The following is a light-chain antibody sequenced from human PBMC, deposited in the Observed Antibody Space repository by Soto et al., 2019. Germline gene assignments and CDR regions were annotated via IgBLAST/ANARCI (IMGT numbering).Light chain of an antibody. CDR3: QHYNSYSEA. CDR1: QTISSW. J-gene: IGKJ1*01. V-gene: IGKV1-5*03. CDR2: KAS. Sequence: DIQMTQSPSTLSGSVGDRVTITCRASQTISSWLAWYQQKPGKAPKLLIYKASTLKSGVPSRFSGSGSRTEFTLTISSLQPDDFATDYCQHYNSYSEAFGQGTKVELK.